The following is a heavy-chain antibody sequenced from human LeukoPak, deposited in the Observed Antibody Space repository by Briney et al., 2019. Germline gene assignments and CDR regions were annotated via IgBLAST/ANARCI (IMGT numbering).Heavy chain of an antibody. CDR1: GGAFSSYA. Sequence: SSVKVSCKASGGAFSSYAISWVRQAPGQGLEWMGRIIPILGIANYAQKFQGRVTITADKSTSTAYMELSSLRSEDTAVYYCAREGSPILGYCSGGSCYSPYDYWGQGTLVTVSS. CDR2: IIPILGIA. D-gene: IGHD2-15*01. J-gene: IGHJ4*02. V-gene: IGHV1-69*04. CDR3: AREGSPILGYCSGGSCYSPYDY.